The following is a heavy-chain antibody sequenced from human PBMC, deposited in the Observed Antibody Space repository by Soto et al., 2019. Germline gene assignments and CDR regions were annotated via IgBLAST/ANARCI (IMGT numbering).Heavy chain of an antibody. CDR3: ARSGDYTNYYYYYMDV. CDR2: IYYSGST. J-gene: IGHJ6*03. Sequence: NPSETLSLTCTVSGGSISSGGYYWSWIRQHPGKGLEWIGYIYYSGSTNYNPSLKSRVTISVAPSKNQFSLRLSSVTAADSAVYYCARSGDYTNYYYYYMDVWGKGTTVTVSS. CDR1: GGSISSGGYY. D-gene: IGHD4-17*01. V-gene: IGHV4-61*08.